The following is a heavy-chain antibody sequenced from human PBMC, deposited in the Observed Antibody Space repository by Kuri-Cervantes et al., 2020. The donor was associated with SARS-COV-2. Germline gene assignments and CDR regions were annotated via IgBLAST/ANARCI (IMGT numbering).Heavy chain of an antibody. CDR1: GDTFSRYA. CDR3: ARVSGRYSSGWYGSVGVAFDI. D-gene: IGHD6-19*01. CDR2: IIPLFGTR. J-gene: IGHJ3*02. V-gene: IGHV1-69*13. Sequence: SVKVSCKASGDTFSRYAINWVRQAPGQGLEWMGGIIPLFGTRSHAQNFQGRVTITADESTSTAYMELSSLRSEDTAVYYCARVSGRYSSGWYGSVGVAFDIWGQGTRVTGSS.